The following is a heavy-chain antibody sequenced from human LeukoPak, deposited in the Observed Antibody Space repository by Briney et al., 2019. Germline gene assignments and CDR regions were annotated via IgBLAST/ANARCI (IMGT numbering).Heavy chain of an antibody. CDR2: ISSSSSYI. V-gene: IGHV3-21*01. CDR3: ARDDYYGSGSFVY. D-gene: IGHD3-10*01. CDR1: GCTFSSYS. Sequence: PGGSLRLSCAASGCTFSSYSMNWVRQAPGKGLEWVSSISSSSSYIYYADSVKGRFTISRDNAKNSLYLQMNSLRAEDTAVYYCARDDYYGSGSFVYWGQGTLVTVSS. J-gene: IGHJ4*02.